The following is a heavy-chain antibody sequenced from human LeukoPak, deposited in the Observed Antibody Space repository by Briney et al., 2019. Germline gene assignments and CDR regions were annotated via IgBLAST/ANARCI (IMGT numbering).Heavy chain of an antibody. Sequence: GSLRLSCTASGFIFGDYGMSWFRQAPGKGLEWVGFIRGKAYGGSTEYAASVKGRFTISRDDSKSIAYLQMNSLKTENTAVYYCSRDSSGYSYYFDYWGQGTLVTVSS. D-gene: IGHD3-22*01. J-gene: IGHJ4*02. CDR1: GFIFGDYG. V-gene: IGHV3-49*03. CDR2: IRGKAYGGST. CDR3: SRDSSGYSYYFDY.